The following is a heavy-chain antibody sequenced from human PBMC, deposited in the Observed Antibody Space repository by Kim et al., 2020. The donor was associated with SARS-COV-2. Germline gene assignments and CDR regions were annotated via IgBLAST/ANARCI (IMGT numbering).Heavy chain of an antibody. CDR1: GGSFSGYY. CDR3: ARGGHDYVWGSYRYMREFDY. J-gene: IGHJ4*02. CDR2: INHSGST. V-gene: IGHV4-34*01. D-gene: IGHD3-16*02. Sequence: SETLSLTCAVYGGSFSGYYWSWIRQPPGKGLEWIGEINHSGSTNYNPSLKSRVTISVDTSKNQFSLKLSSVTAADTAVYYCARGGHDYVWGSYRYMREFDYWGQGTLVTVSS.